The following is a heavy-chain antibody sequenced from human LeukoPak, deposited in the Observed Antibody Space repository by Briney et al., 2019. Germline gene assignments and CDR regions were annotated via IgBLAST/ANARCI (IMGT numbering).Heavy chain of an antibody. Sequence: SETLSLTCAVYGGSFSGYYWSWIRQPPGKGLEWIGEINHSGSTNYNPSLKSRVTISVDTSKNQFSLKLSSMTAADTAVYYCAGNCSSTSCDSRNWFDPWGQGTLVTVSS. J-gene: IGHJ5*02. CDR2: INHSGST. D-gene: IGHD2-2*02. V-gene: IGHV4-34*01. CDR1: GGSFSGYY. CDR3: AGNCSSTSCDSRNWFDP.